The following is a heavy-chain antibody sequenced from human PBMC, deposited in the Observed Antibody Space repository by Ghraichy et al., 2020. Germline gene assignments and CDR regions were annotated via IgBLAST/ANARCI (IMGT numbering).Heavy chain of an antibody. J-gene: IGHJ4*02. CDR1: GFTFSKSA. D-gene: IGHD4-17*01. Sequence: GESLRLSCTTSGFTFSKSALNWVCQAPGKGLEWVAGISGSGDNIIYAESVRGRFTISRDISRNIVFLQMNSVRPDDTAVYYCAKTNYGAYDEFDFWGQGTLVTVS. V-gene: IGHV3-23*01. CDR3: AKTNYGAYDEFDF. CDR2: ISGSGDNI.